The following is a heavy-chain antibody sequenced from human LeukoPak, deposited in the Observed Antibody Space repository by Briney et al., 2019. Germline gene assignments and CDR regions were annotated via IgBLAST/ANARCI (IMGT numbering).Heavy chain of an antibody. Sequence: ASETLSLTCTVSGVSITNYYWAWIRQPAGKGLEWIGRMYISGSTNYNPPLESRVTISIDKSNNQFSLKLRSVTAADTAVYYCARDYLVGAPLDSWGHGTLVTVSS. CDR1: GVSITNYY. V-gene: IGHV4-4*07. CDR3: ARDYLVGAPLDS. D-gene: IGHD1-26*01. CDR2: MYISGST. J-gene: IGHJ5*01.